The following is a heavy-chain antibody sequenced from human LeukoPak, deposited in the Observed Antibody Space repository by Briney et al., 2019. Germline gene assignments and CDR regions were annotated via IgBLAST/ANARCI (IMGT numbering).Heavy chain of an antibody. Sequence: ASVKVSCKASGYTFTSYAVHWVRQAPGQRLEWMGWINAGNGNTKYPQKYQGRVTIIRDTSANTAYMELSSLRSEDTAVYYCARGLLWFGELSPPGYWGQGTLVTVSS. J-gene: IGHJ4*02. CDR2: INAGNGNT. V-gene: IGHV1-3*01. D-gene: IGHD3-10*01. CDR1: GYTFTSYA. CDR3: ARGLLWFGELSPPGY.